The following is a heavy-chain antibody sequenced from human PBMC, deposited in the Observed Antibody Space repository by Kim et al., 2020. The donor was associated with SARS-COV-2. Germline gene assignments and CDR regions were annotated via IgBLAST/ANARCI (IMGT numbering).Heavy chain of an antibody. D-gene: IGHD6-13*01. J-gene: IGHJ6*02. CDR3: ARDGLLGNSSSSPNDYYYYGMDV. CDR1: GFTFSSYW. CDR2: INSDGSST. V-gene: IGHV3-74*01. Sequence: GGSLRLSCAASGFTFSSYWMHWVRQAPGKGLVWVSRINSDGSSTSYADSVKGRFTISRDNAKNTLYLQMNSLRAEDTAVYYCARDGLLGNSSSSPNDYYYYGMDVWGQGTTVTVSS.